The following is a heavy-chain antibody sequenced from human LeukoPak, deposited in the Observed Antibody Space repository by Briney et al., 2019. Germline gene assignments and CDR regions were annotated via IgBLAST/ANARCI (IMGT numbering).Heavy chain of an antibody. J-gene: IGHJ5*02. D-gene: IGHD2-21*01. V-gene: IGHV1-8*01. CDR3: ASRQKDILPLDP. Sequence: ASVKVSCKASGYTFTSYDINWVRQATGQGLEWMGWMNPNSGNTGYAQKFQGRVTMTRDTSISTAYMELSSLRSEDTAVYYCASRQKDILPLDPWGQGTLVTVSS. CDR2: MNPNSGNT. CDR1: GYTFTSYD.